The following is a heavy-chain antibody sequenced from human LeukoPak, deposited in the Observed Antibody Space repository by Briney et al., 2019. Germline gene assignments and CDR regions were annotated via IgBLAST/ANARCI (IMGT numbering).Heavy chain of an antibody. CDR1: GFTFSSYS. Sequence: GGSLRLSCAASGFTFSSYSMNWVRQAPGKGLEWVSYISSSSSTIYYADSVKGRFTISRDNAKNSLYLQMNSLRAEDTAVYYCAKMGRGGNPLAHIDYWGQGTLDTVSS. CDR2: ISSSSSTI. CDR3: AKMGRGGNPLAHIDY. V-gene: IGHV3-48*01. D-gene: IGHD1-14*01. J-gene: IGHJ4*02.